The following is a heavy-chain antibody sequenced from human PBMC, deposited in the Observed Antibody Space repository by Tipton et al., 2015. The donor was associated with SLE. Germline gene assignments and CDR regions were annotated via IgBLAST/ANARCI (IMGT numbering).Heavy chain of an antibody. D-gene: IGHD3/OR15-3a*01. J-gene: IGHJ4*02. CDR3: ARQVYDFTYYFDY. CDR1: GGSISGSRNY. V-gene: IGHV4-39*07. CDR2: IYYSGST. Sequence: TLSLTCTVSGGSISGSRNYWGWIRQSPGKGLEWIGNIYYSGSTYYNPSLKSRVTISVDTSKNQFSLRLNSVTAADTSVYYCARQVYDFTYYFDYWGQGTLVSVSS.